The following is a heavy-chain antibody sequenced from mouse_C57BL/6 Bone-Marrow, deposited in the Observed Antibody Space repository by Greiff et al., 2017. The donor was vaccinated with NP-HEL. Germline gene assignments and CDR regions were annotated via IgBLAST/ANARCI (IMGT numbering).Heavy chain of an antibody. J-gene: IGHJ4*01. CDR3: ARDSSGPYYYAMDY. Sequence: VQLQQSGAELARPGASVKMSCKASGYTFTSYTMHWVKQRPGQGLEWIGYINPSSGYTKYNQKFKDKATLTADKSSSTAYMQLSSLTSEDSAVYYYARDSSGPYYYAMDYWGQGTSVTVSS. CDR2: INPSSGYT. CDR1: GYTFTSYT. D-gene: IGHD3-2*02. V-gene: IGHV1-4*01.